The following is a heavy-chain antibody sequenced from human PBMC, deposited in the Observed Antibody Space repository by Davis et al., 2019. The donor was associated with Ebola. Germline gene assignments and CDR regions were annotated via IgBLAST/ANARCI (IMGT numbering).Heavy chain of an antibody. J-gene: IGHJ4*02. CDR1: GDSVSINSAG. CDR3: ARGWLKGYLDY. D-gene: IGHD3-22*01. CDR2: TYFNSKYFR. V-gene: IGHV6-1*01. Sequence: HSQTLSLTCAISGDSVSINSAGWNWIRQSPSRGLEWLGRTYFNSKYFRDYAVSVRGRITINADPSKNQFSLHLNSVTPKDTAIYYCARGWLKGYLDYWGQGTLVTVSS.